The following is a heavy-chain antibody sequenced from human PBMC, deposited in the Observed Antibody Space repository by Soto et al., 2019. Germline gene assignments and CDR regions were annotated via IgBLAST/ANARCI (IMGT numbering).Heavy chain of an antibody. V-gene: IGHV3-23*01. CDR1: GFTFSSYA. Sequence: PGGSLRLSCAASGFTFSSYAMSWVRQAPGKGLEWVSAISGSGGSTYYAEYVKGRFTISRDNSKNTIYLQMNSLRAEDTAVYYCAIFSRQGMTRDNRRDGYNWAFDIWGQGTMVTVS. J-gene: IGHJ3*02. D-gene: IGHD5-12*01. CDR2: ISGSGGST. CDR3: AIFSRQGMTRDNRRDGYNWAFDI.